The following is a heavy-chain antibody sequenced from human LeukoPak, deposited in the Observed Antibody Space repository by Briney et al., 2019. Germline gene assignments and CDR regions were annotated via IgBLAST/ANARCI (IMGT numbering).Heavy chain of an antibody. V-gene: IGHV3-48*01. CDR1: GFTFSSYS. CDR2: ISSSSSTI. CDR3: VRGGSYSLAIGY. D-gene: IGHD1-26*01. J-gene: IGHJ4*02. Sequence: GGSLRLSCAASGFTFSSYSMNWVRQAPGKGLEWVSYISSSSSTIYYADSVKGRFTISRDNAKNSLYLQMNGLRAEDTAVYFCVRGGSYSLAIGYWGQGTLVTVSS.